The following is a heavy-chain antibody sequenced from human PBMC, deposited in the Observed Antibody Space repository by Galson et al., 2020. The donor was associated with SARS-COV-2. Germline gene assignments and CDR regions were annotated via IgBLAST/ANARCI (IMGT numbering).Heavy chain of an antibody. CDR2: ISYSGSA. CDR1: DGPMSSYY. V-gene: IGHV4-59*01. Sequence: ETSETLSLTCSVSDGPMSSYYWSWIRQPPGKGLEWIGYISYSGSANYNPSLRSRVTISVDLSKNQFSLKVTSVTAADTAVYYCARDPAPLYGDNYYYGMDFWGRGTTVTVSS. J-gene: IGHJ6*02. CDR3: ARDPAPLYGDNYYYGMDF. D-gene: IGHD4-17*01.